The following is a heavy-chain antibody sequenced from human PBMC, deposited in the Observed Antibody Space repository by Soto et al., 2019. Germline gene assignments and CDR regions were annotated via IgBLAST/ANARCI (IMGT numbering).Heavy chain of an antibody. V-gene: IGHV4-30-4*01. CDR2: IYYSGST. J-gene: IGHJ6*02. CDR1: GGSINSGDYY. CDR3: ARAIVVTIGGMDV. D-gene: IGHD5-12*01. Sequence: SETLSLTCSVSGGSINSGDYYWSWVRQPPGKGLEWVGYIYYSGSTYFNPSLKSRVTISKDTSRNQFSLRLSSVTAADTAVYYCARAIVVTIGGMDVWGQGTTVTVSS.